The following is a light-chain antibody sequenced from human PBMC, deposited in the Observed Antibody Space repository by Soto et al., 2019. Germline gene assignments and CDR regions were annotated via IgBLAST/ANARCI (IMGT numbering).Light chain of an antibody. J-gene: IGKJ1*01. Sequence: DIQMTQSPSTLYASVGDRVTITCRASQSISSWLAWYQQKPRKAPKLLIYDASSLGSGVPSRFSGSGAGTEFTLTTSSLQHPDFATYYCQQYNIYSATFGNGTKVEIK. V-gene: IGKV1-5*01. CDR3: QQYNIYSAT. CDR2: DAS. CDR1: QSISSW.